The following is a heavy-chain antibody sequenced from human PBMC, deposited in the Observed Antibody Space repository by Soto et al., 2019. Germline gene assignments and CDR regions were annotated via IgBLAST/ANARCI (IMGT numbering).Heavy chain of an antibody. Sequence: ASVKVSCKVSGYTLTELSMHWVRQAPGKGLEWMGGFDPEDGETIYAQKFQGRVTMTEDTSTDTAYMELSSLRSEDTAVYYCATGNVGANYFDYWGQGTLVTVSS. J-gene: IGHJ4*02. CDR2: FDPEDGET. CDR3: ATGNVGANYFDY. D-gene: IGHD1-26*01. V-gene: IGHV1-24*01. CDR1: GYTLTELS.